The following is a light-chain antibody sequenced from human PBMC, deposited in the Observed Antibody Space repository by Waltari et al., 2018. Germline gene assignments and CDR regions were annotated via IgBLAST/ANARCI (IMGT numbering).Light chain of an antibody. V-gene: IGLV2-23*01. CDR3: CSYAGSRGVI. CDR2: DGS. CDR1: TSAVRSYNI. Sequence: QSVLTQPASVSGSAGQSITIPRTGTTSAVRSYNIVSWYQQYPGKAPKLMIHDGSKRPSGVSNRFSGSKSGNTASLTISGLQAEDEADYYCCSYAGSRGVIFGGGTKLTVL. J-gene: IGLJ2*01.